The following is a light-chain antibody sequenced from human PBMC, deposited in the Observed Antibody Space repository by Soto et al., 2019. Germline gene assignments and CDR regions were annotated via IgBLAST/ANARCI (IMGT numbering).Light chain of an antibody. J-gene: IGKJ1*01. CDR2: KAP. CDR3: QQYNSYPWT. V-gene: IGKV1-5*03. CDR1: QSMNSW. Sequence: DIQMTQSPSTLSAYVGDRVTITCRASQSMNSWLAWYQQSPGKAPKLLIYKAPSLESGVPSRFSGSGSGTEFTLTISSLQPDDFATYYCQQYNSYPWTFGQGTKVDVK.